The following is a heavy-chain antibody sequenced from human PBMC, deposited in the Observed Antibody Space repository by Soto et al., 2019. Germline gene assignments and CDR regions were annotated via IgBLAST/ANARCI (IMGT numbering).Heavy chain of an antibody. Sequence: EVQLLESGGGLVQPGGSLRLSCAASGFTFTSYAMSWVRQAPGKGLEWVSAISGSGGSTYYADSVKGRVTISRDNSTNALYLQMSSLGADDTAVYYCSAHGSGYCHWYFDLWGRGTLVTVSS. CDR2: ISGSGGST. CDR1: GFTFTSYA. V-gene: IGHV3-23*01. CDR3: SAHGSGYCHWYFDL. J-gene: IGHJ2*01. D-gene: IGHD3-22*01.